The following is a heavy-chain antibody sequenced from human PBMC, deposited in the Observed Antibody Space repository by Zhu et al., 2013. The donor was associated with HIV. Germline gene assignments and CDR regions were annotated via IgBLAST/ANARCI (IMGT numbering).Heavy chain of an antibody. J-gene: IGHJ4*02. V-gene: IGHV4-30-4*01. CDR3: ARQDSRGYVNPQSTGYFDY. CDR2: IYYSGST. Sequence: QVQLQESGPGLVKPSQTLSLTCSVSGGSISSGDYYWSWLRQPPGKGLEYIGFIYYSGSTDYMPSLKSRLSMSVDTSKNQFSLRLTSVTAADTAVYYCARQDSRGYVNPQSTGYFDYWGQGALVIVSS. CDR1: GGSISSGDYY. D-gene: IGHD3-22*01.